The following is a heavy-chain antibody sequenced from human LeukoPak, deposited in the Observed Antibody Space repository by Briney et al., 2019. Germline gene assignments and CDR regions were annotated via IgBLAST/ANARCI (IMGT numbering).Heavy chain of an antibody. CDR3: ARRRGDQEFYYFDN. CDR1: GFXFSTYP. CDR2: ITSNGNSA. D-gene: IGHD4-17*01. V-gene: IGHV3-64*01. Sequence: PGGSLRLSCAASGFXFSTYPMHWVRQAPGKGREYVAAITSNGNSAYYANSVKGRFTISRDNSKNTLYLQMGSLRAEDMAVYYCARRRGDQEFYYFDNWGQGTLVTVSS. J-gene: IGHJ4*02.